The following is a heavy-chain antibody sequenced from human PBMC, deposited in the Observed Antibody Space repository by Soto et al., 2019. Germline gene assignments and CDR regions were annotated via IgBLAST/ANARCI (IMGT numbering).Heavy chain of an antibody. CDR1: GGTFSSYA. Sequence: ASVKVSCKASGGTFSSYAISWVRQAPGQGLEWMGGIIPIFGTANYAQKFQGRVTITADESTSTAYMELSSLRSEDTAVYYCARRNDYGGNSRGYYYYYGMDVWGQGTTVTVSS. D-gene: IGHD4-17*01. V-gene: IGHV1-69*13. CDR2: IIPIFGTA. CDR3: ARRNDYGGNSRGYYYYYGMDV. J-gene: IGHJ6*02.